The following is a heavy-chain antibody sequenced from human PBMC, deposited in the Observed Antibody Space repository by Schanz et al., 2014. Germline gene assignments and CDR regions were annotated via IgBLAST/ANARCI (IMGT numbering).Heavy chain of an antibody. V-gene: IGHV3-11*05. CDR2: ISGTTTYT. D-gene: IGHD2-2*01. Sequence: QVQLVESGGGLVKPGGSLRLSCAVSGFTVSSNHMSWVRQAPGKGLEWVSYISGTTTYTNYADSVKGRFTISRDNSKNTLYLQMNSLRAEDTAVYYCAKDLLYGAPMPLNHLDYWGQGTLVTVSS. CDR1: GFTVSSNH. J-gene: IGHJ4*02. CDR3: AKDLLYGAPMPLNHLDY.